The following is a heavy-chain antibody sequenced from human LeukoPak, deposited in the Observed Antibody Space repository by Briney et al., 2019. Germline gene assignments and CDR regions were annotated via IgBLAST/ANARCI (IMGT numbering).Heavy chain of an antibody. J-gene: IGHJ4*02. Sequence: GGSLRLSCAASGFSFSSYGIHWLRQAPGKGLEWVAFIRNDGSNTYYADSVKGRFTISRDNSKNTLYLQMNSLRAEDTAVYYCARAIKAVAGTFHRDYYFDYWGQGTLVTVSS. D-gene: IGHD6-19*01. CDR2: IRNDGSNT. V-gene: IGHV3-30*02. CDR1: GFSFSSYG. CDR3: ARAIKAVAGTFHRDYYFDY.